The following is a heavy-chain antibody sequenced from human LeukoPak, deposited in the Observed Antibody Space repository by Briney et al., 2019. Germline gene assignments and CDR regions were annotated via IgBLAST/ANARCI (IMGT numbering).Heavy chain of an antibody. CDR2: IFYSGSA. Sequence: PSETLSLTCTVSGDSVSSDNYYWSWIRQPPGKGLEWIGYIFYSGSANYNPSLKSRVTISVHTSKNQFSLKLSSVTAADTAGYYCARAGGYSFGYGVDVWGQGTTVTVSS. J-gene: IGHJ6*02. D-gene: IGHD5-18*01. V-gene: IGHV4-61*01. CDR3: ARAGGYSFGYGVDV. CDR1: GDSVSSDNYY.